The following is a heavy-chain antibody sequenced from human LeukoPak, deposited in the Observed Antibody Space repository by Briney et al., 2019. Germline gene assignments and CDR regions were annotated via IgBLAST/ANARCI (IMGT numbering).Heavy chain of an antibody. CDR2: ISTSSATI. D-gene: IGHD6-6*01. J-gene: IGHJ4*02. V-gene: IGHV3-48*01. Sequence: NWVRRAPGKGLEWVSYISTSSATIYYADSVKGRCTISRDNAKNSLYLQMNSLRADDTAVYYCVRAPGLPGRPKNPDYWGQGTLVTVSS. CDR3: VRAPGLPGRPKNPDY.